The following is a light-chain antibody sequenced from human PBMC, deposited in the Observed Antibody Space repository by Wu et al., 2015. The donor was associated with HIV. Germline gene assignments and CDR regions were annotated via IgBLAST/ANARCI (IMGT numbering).Light chain of an antibody. CDR3: QPYNNWPPWT. Sequence: EIVLTQSPGTLSLSPGEGATLSCRASQTISTNLAWYQQKPGQAPKLLIYDASTRATGIPARFSGSGSGTEFTLTINVMQSEDFAIYYCQPYNNWPPWTFGQGTKVEIK. CDR1: QTISTN. J-gene: IGKJ1*01. V-gene: IGKV3-15*01. CDR2: DAS.